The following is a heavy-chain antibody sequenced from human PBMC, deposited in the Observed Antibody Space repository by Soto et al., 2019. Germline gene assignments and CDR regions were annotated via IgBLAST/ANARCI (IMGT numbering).Heavy chain of an antibody. CDR3: SRDRDTRGVIVSRPNDY. J-gene: IGHJ4*02. CDR1: GFTFSRYA. CDR2: ISSSGSNK. V-gene: IGHV3-23*01. Sequence: EVQLLESGGDWVQPGGSLRLSCAASGFTFSRYAMTWVRQAPGKGLEWVSSISSSGSNKYYADSVKGRFTISIDNSKNTAALQLKSLRGEESAVYYRSRDRDTRGVIVSRPNDYWGEGTLVAASS. D-gene: IGHD3-10*01.